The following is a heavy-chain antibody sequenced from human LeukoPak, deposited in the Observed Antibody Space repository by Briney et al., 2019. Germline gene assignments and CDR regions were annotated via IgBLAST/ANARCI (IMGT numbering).Heavy chain of an antibody. Sequence: GGSLRLSCAASGFTFSSYSMTWVRQAPGKGLEWVSYISLSSTTIYYADSVKGRFTISRDDAKNSLYLQMNSLRDEDTAVYYCARDYYDSSGGLLLGAFDIWGQGTMVTVSS. CDR3: ARDYYDSSGGLLLGAFDI. J-gene: IGHJ3*02. CDR1: GFTFSSYS. D-gene: IGHD3-22*01. CDR2: ISLSSTTI. V-gene: IGHV3-48*02.